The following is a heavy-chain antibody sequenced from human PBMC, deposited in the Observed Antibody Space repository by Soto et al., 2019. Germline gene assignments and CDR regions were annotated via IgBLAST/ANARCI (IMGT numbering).Heavy chain of an antibody. V-gene: IGHV3-33*01. Sequence: HPGGSLRLSCAASGFTFSSYGMHWVRQAPGKGLEWVAVIWYDGSNKYYADSVKGRFTISRDNSKNTLYLQMNSLRAEDTAVYYCARGQHYYDSSGYLFDYWGQGTLVTVSS. D-gene: IGHD3-22*01. CDR2: IWYDGSNK. J-gene: IGHJ4*02. CDR1: GFTFSSYG. CDR3: ARGQHYYDSSGYLFDY.